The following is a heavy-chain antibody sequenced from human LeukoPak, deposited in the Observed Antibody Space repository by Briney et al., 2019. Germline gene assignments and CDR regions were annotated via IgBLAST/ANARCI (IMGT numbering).Heavy chain of an antibody. J-gene: IGHJ5*02. CDR2: IYHSGST. Sequence: SETLSLTCAVSGGSISSGGYSWSWIRQPPGKSLEWIGYIYHSGSTYYNPSLKSRVTISVDRSKNQFSLKLSSVTAADTAVYYCARRDVSWFDPWGQGTLVTVSS. CDR3: ARRDVSWFDP. D-gene: IGHD2-21*01. V-gene: IGHV4-30-2*01. CDR1: GGSISSGGYS.